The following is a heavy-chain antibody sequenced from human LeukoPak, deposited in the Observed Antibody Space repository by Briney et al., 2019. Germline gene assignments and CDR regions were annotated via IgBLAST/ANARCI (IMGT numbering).Heavy chain of an antibody. D-gene: IGHD6-19*01. CDR3: ANSKRENPVAGTGDFQH. J-gene: IGHJ1*01. Sequence: PGGSLRLSCAASGFTFSSYGMYWVRQAPGKGLEWVAFIRYDGSNKYYADSVKGRFTISRDNSKNTLYLQMNSLRAEDTAVYYCANSKRENPVAGTGDFQHWGQGTLVTVSS. V-gene: IGHV3-30*02. CDR1: GFTFSSYG. CDR2: IRYDGSNK.